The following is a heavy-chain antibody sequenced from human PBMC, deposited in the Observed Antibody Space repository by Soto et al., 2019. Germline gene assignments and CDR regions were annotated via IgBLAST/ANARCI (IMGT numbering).Heavy chain of an antibody. CDR3: AKTETPMVPPFDX. J-gene: IGHJ4*02. Sequence: GGSLRLSCAASGFTFSSYGMHWVRQAPGKGLEWVAFISYDGSNKYYADSVKVRFTIYRDNSKNTLYLQMKSMRAEDTAVYYCAKTETPMVPPFDXWGQGTLVTVSX. D-gene: IGHD5-18*01. CDR2: ISYDGSNK. V-gene: IGHV3-30*18. CDR1: GFTFSSYG.